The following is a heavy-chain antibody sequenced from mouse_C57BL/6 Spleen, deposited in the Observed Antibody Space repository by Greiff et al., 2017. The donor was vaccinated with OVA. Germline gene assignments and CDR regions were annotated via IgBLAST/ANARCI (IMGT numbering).Heavy chain of an antibody. CDR3: ARSRVYYDYDVFAY. J-gene: IGHJ3*01. D-gene: IGHD2-4*01. CDR2: INPSTGGT. Sequence: VHVKQSGPELVKPGASVKISCKASGYSFTGYYMNWVKQSPEKSLEWIGEINPSTGGTTYNQKFKAKATLTVDKSSSTAYMQLKSLTSEDSAVYYCARSRVYYDYDVFAYWGQGTLVTVSA. V-gene: IGHV1-42*01. CDR1: GYSFTGYY.